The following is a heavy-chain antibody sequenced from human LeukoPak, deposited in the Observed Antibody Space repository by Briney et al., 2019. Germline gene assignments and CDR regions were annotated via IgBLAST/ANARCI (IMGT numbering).Heavy chain of an antibody. J-gene: IGHJ4*02. CDR2: MYTSGNT. Sequence: SETLSLTCTVSGGSISSYYWSWNRQPAGKGLEWIGRMYTSGNTNYNPSLKSRVTMSVDTSKNQFSLKLSSVTAADTAVYYCAREGSSWYYFDYWGQGTLVTVSS. CDR1: GGSISSYY. V-gene: IGHV4-4*07. CDR3: AREGSSWYYFDY. D-gene: IGHD6-13*01.